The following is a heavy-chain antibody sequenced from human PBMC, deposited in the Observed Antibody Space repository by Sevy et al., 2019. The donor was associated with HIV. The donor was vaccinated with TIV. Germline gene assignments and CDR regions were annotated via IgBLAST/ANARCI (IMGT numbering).Heavy chain of an antibody. J-gene: IGHJ4*02. CDR1: GGSVRSTTFY. CDR2: ISYTGTS. V-gene: IGHV4-39*02. D-gene: IGHD3-16*01. Sequence: SETLSLTCIVSGGSVRSTTFYWGWIRQSPGRGLEWIGSISYTGTSYYNPSLKSRVTISLDTSKNQFSLHLTSVTAADTAVYYCARDRMITTFDNWGQGTLVTVSS. CDR3: ARDRMITTFDN.